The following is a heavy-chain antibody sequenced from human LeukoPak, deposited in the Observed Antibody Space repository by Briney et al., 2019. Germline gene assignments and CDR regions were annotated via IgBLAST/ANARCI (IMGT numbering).Heavy chain of an antibody. CDR3: ARDRRGSYGLDV. CDR1: DGSISTYY. CDR2: IYHSGST. D-gene: IGHD3-10*01. V-gene: IGHV4-59*01. Sequence: SETLSLTCTVSDGSISTYYWNWIRQPPGKGLEGMGYIYHSGSTNYNPSLKSRVTISVDTSKNQFSLKLSSVTAADTAVYFCARDRRGSYGLDVWGQGTTVTVSS. J-gene: IGHJ6*02.